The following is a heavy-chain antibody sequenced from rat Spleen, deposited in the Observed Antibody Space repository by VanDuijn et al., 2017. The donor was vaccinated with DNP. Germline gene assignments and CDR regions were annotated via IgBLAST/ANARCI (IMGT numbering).Heavy chain of an antibody. Sequence: EVQLVESGGGLVQPGRSMKLSCGASGLTFSNADMAWVRQAPTKGLEWVASIGTGGGDTYYRDSVKGRFTISRDNAKSTLYLQMNSLRSEDTATYYCKVGARYWGQGVMVTVSS. J-gene: IGHJ2*01. V-gene: IGHV5-25*01. CDR3: KVGARY. CDR1: GLTFSNAD. CDR2: IGTGGGDT. D-gene: IGHD5-1*01.